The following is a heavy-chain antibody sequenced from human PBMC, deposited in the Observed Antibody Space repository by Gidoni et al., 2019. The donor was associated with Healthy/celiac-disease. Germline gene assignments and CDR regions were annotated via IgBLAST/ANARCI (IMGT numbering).Heavy chain of an antibody. D-gene: IGHD6-13*01. Sequence: QVQLQQWRAGLLKPSETLSLTCAVYGESFSSYYLSWIRQPPGQGLEWMGEINHSGSTNYNPSLKSRVTISVDTSKNQFSLKLSSVTAADTAVYYCARAGGRIAAAGTTYWGQGTLVTVSS. CDR1: GESFSSYY. J-gene: IGHJ4*02. V-gene: IGHV4-34*01. CDR3: ARAGGRIAAAGTTY. CDR2: INHSGST.